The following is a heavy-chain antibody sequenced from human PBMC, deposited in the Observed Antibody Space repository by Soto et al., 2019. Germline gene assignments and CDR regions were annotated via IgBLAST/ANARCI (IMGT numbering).Heavy chain of an antibody. Sequence: QVQLVQSGAEVKKPGASVKVSCKASGYTFTSYGISWVRQAPGQGIEWMGWSSAYNGNTNYAQKLQGRVTMTTDTSTSTADMELRSLRSDDTAVYYCARVSYSSSSVWFDPWGQGTLVTVSS. CDR1: GYTFTSYG. CDR3: ARVSYSSSSVWFDP. V-gene: IGHV1-18*01. D-gene: IGHD6-6*01. CDR2: SSAYNGNT. J-gene: IGHJ5*02.